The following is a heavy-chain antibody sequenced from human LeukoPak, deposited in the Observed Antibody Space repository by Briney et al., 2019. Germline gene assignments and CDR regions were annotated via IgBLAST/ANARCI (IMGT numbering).Heavy chain of an antibody. CDR2: ITGSGDTI. Sequence: GGSLRLSCTASGFSFSSYEMNWVRQAPGKGLEWISYITGSGDTIYYADSVKGRFTISRDNAKNSLYLQMNSLRAEDTAVYYCGELGITMIGGVWGKGTTVSISS. J-gene: IGHJ6*04. CDR3: GELGITMIGGV. V-gene: IGHV3-48*03. D-gene: IGHD3-10*02. CDR1: GFSFSSYE.